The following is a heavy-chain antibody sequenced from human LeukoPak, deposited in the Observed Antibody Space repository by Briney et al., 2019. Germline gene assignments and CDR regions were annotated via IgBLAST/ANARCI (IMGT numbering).Heavy chain of an antibody. CDR1: GFTFSSYA. J-gene: IGHJ4*02. Sequence: GGSLRLSCAASGFTFSSYAMHWVRQAPGKGLEWVAVISYDGSNKYYADSVKGRFTISRDNSKNTLYLEMNRLRSEDTAVYYCARGDWDYGSGNFGYWGQGTLVTVSS. V-gene: IGHV3-30-3*01. CDR2: ISYDGSNK. D-gene: IGHD3-10*01. CDR3: ARGDWDYGSGNFGY.